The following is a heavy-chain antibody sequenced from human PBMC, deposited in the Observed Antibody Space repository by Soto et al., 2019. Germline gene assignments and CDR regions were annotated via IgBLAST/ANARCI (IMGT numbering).Heavy chain of an antibody. CDR1: GFTFSSYG. Sequence: QVHLVESGGGVVQPGRSLRLSCAASGFTFSSYGMHWVRQAPGKGLEWVAVISYDGSNKYYADSVRGRCTISRDNSKNTLYLQMNSLRAEDTAVYYCAKDGVPATVTNWFDPWGQGTMVTVSS. J-gene: IGHJ5*02. CDR3: AKDGVPATVTNWFDP. V-gene: IGHV3-30*18. CDR2: ISYDGSNK. D-gene: IGHD4-17*01.